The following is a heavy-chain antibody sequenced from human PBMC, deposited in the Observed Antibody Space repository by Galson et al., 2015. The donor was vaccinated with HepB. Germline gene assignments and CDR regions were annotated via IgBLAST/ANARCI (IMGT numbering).Heavy chain of an antibody. D-gene: IGHD2-2*01. Sequence: SLRLSCAASGFTFSSYSMNWVRQAPGKGLEWVSYISSSSSTIYYADSVKGRFTISRDDVKNSLYLQMNSLRDEDTAVYYCAREVGEVVPAAAGRRDYYYYMDVWDKGTTVTVSS. V-gene: IGHV3-48*02. CDR1: GFTFSSYS. CDR3: AREVGEVVPAAAGRRDYYYYMDV. CDR2: ISSSSSTI. J-gene: IGHJ6*03.